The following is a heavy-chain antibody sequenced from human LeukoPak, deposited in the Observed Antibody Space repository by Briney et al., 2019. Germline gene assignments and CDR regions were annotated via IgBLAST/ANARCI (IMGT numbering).Heavy chain of an antibody. CDR1: GYTFTSYG. J-gene: IGHJ5*02. D-gene: IGHD2-2*01. CDR3: ARDAGYCSSTSCLIPFDP. CDR2: ISAYNGNT. V-gene: IGHV1-18*01. Sequence: GASVKVSCKASGYTFTSYGISWVRQAPGQGLEWMGWISAYNGNTNYAQKLRGRVTMTTDTSTSTAYMELRSLRSDDTAVYYCARDAGYCSSTSCLIPFDPWGQGTLVTVSS.